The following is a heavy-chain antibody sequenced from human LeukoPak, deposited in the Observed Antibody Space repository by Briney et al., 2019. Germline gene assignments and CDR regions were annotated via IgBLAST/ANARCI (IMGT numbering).Heavy chain of an antibody. V-gene: IGHV4-61*02. CDR2: IYTSGST. D-gene: IGHD3-10*01. J-gene: IGHJ6*03. CDR3: ARVVLVRGVPSYYMDV. Sequence: PSQTLSLICTVSGGSISSGSYYWSWIRQPAGKGLEWIGRIYTSGSTNYNPSLKSRVTISVDTSKNQFSLKLSSVTAADTAVYYCARVVLVRGVPSYYMDVWGKGTTVTISS. CDR1: GGSISSGSYY.